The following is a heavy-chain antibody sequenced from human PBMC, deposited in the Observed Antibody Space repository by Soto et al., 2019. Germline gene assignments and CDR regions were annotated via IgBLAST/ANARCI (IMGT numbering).Heavy chain of an antibody. CDR2: ISDDGYTI. V-gene: IGHV3-11*01. CDR1: GFTFSDFY. D-gene: IGHD3-3*01. CDR3: AKPISTFRSSYIEY. Sequence: GGSLRLSCATSGFTFSDFYMSWVRQAPGKGPEWVSYISDDGYTIYYADSVKGRFTISRDNAKNSLDLQMTNLRAEDTAVYYCAKPISTFRSSYIEYWAQGTLVTVSS. J-gene: IGHJ4*02.